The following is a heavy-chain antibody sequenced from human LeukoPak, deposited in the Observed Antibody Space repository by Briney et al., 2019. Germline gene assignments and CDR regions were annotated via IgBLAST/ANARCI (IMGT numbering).Heavy chain of an antibody. CDR1: GFTFSSHG. V-gene: IGHV3-23*01. J-gene: IGHJ4*02. Sequence: GGALRLSCAASGFTFSSHGMNWVRQAPGKGLEWVSGISPNGVITYYADSVKGRFTISRDNSKGTVYLQMNSLRPEDTAVYYCAKDDAWLQYGNWGRGTLVTVSS. CDR3: AKDDAWLQYGN. CDR2: ISPNGVIT. D-gene: IGHD5-24*01.